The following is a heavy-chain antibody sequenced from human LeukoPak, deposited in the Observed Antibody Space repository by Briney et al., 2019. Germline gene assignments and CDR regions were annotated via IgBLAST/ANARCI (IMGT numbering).Heavy chain of an antibody. D-gene: IGHD6-13*01. Sequence: SGTLSLTCTVSGGSISSSGYYWGWIRQPPGEGLEWLGSITYSENAYYYPSLKSRVTISVDTSKNQFSLKLSSVTAADTAVYYCARRVAAAAAGPGYFDYWGQGTLVTVSS. CDR3: ARRVAAAAAGPGYFDY. V-gene: IGHV4-39*01. J-gene: IGHJ4*02. CDR2: ITYSENA. CDR1: GGSISSSGYY.